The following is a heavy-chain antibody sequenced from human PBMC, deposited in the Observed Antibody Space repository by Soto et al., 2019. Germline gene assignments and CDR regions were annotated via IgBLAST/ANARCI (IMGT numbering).Heavy chain of an antibody. CDR1: GFIFSDFH. J-gene: IGHJ4*02. V-gene: IGHV3-11*01. Sequence: GGSLRLSCAASGFIFSDFHMTWIRQAPGKGLELVAHISSRGDTIYYADSVRGRITISRDNDKDSLFLQMSSLRVEDTAVYYCVRDRRISGINRGLDYWGRGTLVTVSS. CDR2: ISSRGDTI. D-gene: IGHD1-20*01. CDR3: VRDRRISGINRGLDY.